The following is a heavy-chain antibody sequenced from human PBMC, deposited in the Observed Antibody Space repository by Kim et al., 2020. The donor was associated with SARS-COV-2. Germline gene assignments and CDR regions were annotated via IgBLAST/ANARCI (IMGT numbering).Heavy chain of an antibody. Sequence: PSLKSRVTISVDTSKNQFSLKLSSVTAAGTAVYYCARVRSSGWYRRWFDPWGQGTLVTVSS. CDR3: ARVRSSGWYRRWFDP. J-gene: IGHJ5*02. V-gene: IGHV4-34*01. D-gene: IGHD6-19*01.